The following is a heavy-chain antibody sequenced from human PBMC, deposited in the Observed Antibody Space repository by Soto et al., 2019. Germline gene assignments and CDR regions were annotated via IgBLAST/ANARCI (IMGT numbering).Heavy chain of an antibody. CDR3: ARGLYYYDSSGYYI. V-gene: IGHV4-34*01. CDR1: GGSFSGYY. D-gene: IGHD3-22*01. J-gene: IGHJ4*02. Sequence: PSETLSLTCAVYGGSFSGYYWSWIRQPPGKGLEWIGEINHSGSTNYNPSLKSRVTISVDTSKNQFSLKLSSVTAADTAVYYCARGLYYYDSSGYYIWGQGTLVTVSS. CDR2: INHSGST.